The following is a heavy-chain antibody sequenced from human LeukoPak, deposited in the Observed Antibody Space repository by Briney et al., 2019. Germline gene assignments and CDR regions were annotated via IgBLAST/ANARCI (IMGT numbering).Heavy chain of an antibody. Sequence: PSETLSLTCTVSGGSISSSSYYWGWIRQPPGKGLEWVSAISGSGGTTYYADSVKGRFTISRDNSKNTLYLQMNSLRAEDTAVYYCAKKFGVVIIPYYFDYWGQGTLVTVSS. J-gene: IGHJ4*02. V-gene: IGHV3-23*01. CDR1: GGSISSSSYY. CDR3: AKKFGVVIIPYYFDY. CDR2: ISGSGGTT. D-gene: IGHD3-3*01.